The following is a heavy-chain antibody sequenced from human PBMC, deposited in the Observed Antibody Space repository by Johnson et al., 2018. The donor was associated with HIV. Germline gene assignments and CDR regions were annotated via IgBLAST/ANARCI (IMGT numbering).Heavy chain of an antibody. J-gene: IGHJ3*02. Sequence: QMQLVESGGGVVQPGRSLRLSCAASGFTFSTYAMHWVRQAPGKGLEWVAVILYDGSEKNYVDSVKGRFTISRDNAKNSMYLKMNSLRGEDTAVYYCARVWVVEVARGAFDIWGQGTMVTVSS. CDR2: ILYDGSEK. D-gene: IGHD2-15*01. CDR1: GFTFSTYA. V-gene: IGHV3-30*04. CDR3: ARVWVVEVARGAFDI.